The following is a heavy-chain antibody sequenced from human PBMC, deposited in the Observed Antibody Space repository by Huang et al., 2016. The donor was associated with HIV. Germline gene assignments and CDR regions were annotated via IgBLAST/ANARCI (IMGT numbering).Heavy chain of an antibody. CDR3: ATQVSMSGPNFDY. CDR1: GGSISGSSNY. J-gene: IGHJ4*02. V-gene: IGHV4-39*01. CDR2: IFLSVST. Sequence: HLQLQESGPGLVKPSETLSLTCTVSGGSISGSSNYWGWIRQSPGKGLEWIGSIFLSVSTYYNLALKSRVSVSVDTSKNKFSLRLSSVTAADTAVYYCATQVSMSGPNFDYWGLGTLVTVSS. D-gene: IGHD2-8*01.